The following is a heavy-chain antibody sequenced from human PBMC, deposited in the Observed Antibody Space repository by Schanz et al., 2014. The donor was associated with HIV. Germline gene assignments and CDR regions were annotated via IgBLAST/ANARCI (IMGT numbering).Heavy chain of an antibody. D-gene: IGHD3-3*01. CDR3: ARDTVRFFEWFGANWFDS. Sequence: QVQLQQWGAGHLKISETLSLTCAVYGGSFTAYQWSWIRQIPGKGLEWIGDINYSGNTNYNPSLKNRIIISADTSINQSSLRLTPVTAADTAVYYCARDTVRFFEWFGANWFDSWGQGTLVTVSS. V-gene: IGHV4-34*01. CDR2: INYSGNT. J-gene: IGHJ5*01. CDR1: GGSFTAYQ.